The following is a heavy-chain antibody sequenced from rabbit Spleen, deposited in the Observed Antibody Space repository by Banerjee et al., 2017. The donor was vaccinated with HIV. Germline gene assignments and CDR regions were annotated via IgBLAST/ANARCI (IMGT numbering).Heavy chain of an antibody. Sequence: QSLEESGGDLVKPGASLTLTCSASGVSFSSNYYMCWVRQAPGKGLEWIACINVVTGKAVYATWTKGRFTVSKTSSTTVTLHMTSLTAADTATYFCARDLVAVIGWNFNLWGQGTLVTVS. CDR2: INVVTGKA. CDR1: GVSFSSNYY. J-gene: IGHJ4*01. D-gene: IGHD1-1*01. CDR3: ARDLVAVIGWNFNL. V-gene: IGHV1S40*01.